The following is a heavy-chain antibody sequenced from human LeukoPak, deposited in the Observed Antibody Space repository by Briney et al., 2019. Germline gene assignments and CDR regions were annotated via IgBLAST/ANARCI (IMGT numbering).Heavy chain of an antibody. J-gene: IGHJ4*02. Sequence: SVKVSCKASGGTFSSYAISWVRQAPGQGLEWMGGIIPIFGTANYAQKFQGRVTITADESTSTAYMELSSLRSEDTAVYYCAKESGPLGAPLYDYWGRGILVTASS. D-gene: IGHD4/OR15-4a*01. CDR3: AKESGPLGAPLYDY. CDR2: IIPIFGTA. CDR1: GGTFSSYA. V-gene: IGHV1-69*13.